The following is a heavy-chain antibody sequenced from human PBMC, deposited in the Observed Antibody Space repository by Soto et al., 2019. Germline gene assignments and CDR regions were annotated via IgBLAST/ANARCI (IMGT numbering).Heavy chain of an antibody. CDR3: ARSQGSSTSLEIYYYYYYGMDV. CDR1: GGTFSSYA. V-gene: IGHV1-69*01. D-gene: IGHD2-2*01. CDR2: IIPIPGTA. J-gene: IGHJ6*02. Sequence: QAQLVQSGAEVKKPGSSVKVSCKASGGTFSSYAISWVRQAPGQGLEWRGGIIPIPGTANYAQKFQGRVTITADESTSTAYMELSSLRSEDTAVYYCARSQGSSTSLEIYYYYYYGMDVWGQGTTVTVSS.